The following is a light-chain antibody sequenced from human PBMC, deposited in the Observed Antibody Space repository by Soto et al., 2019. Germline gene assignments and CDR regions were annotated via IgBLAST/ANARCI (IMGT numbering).Light chain of an antibody. V-gene: IGLV2-14*01. CDR3: SSYTSSSTRV. CDR2: EFS. J-gene: IGLJ3*02. Sequence: QSALTQPASVSGSPGQPITISCTGTSSDVGGYNYVSWYQQHPGKAPQLMIYEFSNRPSGVSNRFSGSKSGNTASLTISGLLAEDEADYYCSSYTSSSTRVFGGGTKLTLL. CDR1: SSDVGGYNY.